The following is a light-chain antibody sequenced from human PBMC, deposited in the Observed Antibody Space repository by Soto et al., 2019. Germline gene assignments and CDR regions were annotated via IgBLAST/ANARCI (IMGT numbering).Light chain of an antibody. CDR2: EVS. V-gene: IGLV2-8*01. CDR3: GAWDTSLSAGV. J-gene: IGLJ3*02. Sequence: QSALTQPPSASGSPGQSVTISCTGTSSDVGGYNYVSWYQQHPGKAPKLMIYEVSERPSGVPDRFSGSKSSNTASLTVSGLQAEDEADYYCGAWDTSLSAGVFGGGTQLTVL. CDR1: SSDVGGYNY.